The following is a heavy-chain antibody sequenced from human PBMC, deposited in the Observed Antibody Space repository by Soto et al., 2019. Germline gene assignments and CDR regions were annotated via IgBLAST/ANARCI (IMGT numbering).Heavy chain of an antibody. CDR2: IYSGGST. CDR3: ARERQGIPRQYYYDY. V-gene: IGHV3-66*01. J-gene: IGHJ4*02. Sequence: EVQLVESGGGLVQPGGSLRLSCAASGFTVSSNYMSWVRQAPGKGLEWVSVIYSGGSTYYADSVKGKFTISRDNSKNTLYLKMSRLSAKDTTVYYCARERQGIPRQYYYDYWGQGTLVTVSS. CDR1: GFTVSSNY. D-gene: IGHD5-18*01.